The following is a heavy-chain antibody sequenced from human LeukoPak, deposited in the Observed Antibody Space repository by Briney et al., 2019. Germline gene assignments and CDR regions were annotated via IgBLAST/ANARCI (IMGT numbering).Heavy chain of an antibody. D-gene: IGHD3-22*01. J-gene: IGHJ4*02. CDR3: AREGNYYDSSGLLGY. Sequence: GGSLRLSCAASGFTFSSYGMHWVRQAPGRGLEWVAFIRYDGSNKYYADSVKGRFTISRDNSKNTLYLQMNSLRAEDTAVYYCAREGNYYDSSGLLGYWGQGTLVTVSS. CDR1: GFTFSSYG. CDR2: IRYDGSNK. V-gene: IGHV3-30*02.